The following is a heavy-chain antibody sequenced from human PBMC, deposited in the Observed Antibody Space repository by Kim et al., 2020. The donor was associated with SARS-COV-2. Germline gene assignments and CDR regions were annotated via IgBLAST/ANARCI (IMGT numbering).Heavy chain of an antibody. V-gene: IGHV1-3*01. Sequence: SKYSEKCQGRLTITRETTATTAYMELSSLRSEDTAVYYCARGIAVAATIDPWGQGTLVTVSS. CDR3: ARGIAVAATIDP. D-gene: IGHD6-13*01. J-gene: IGHJ5*02. CDR2: S.